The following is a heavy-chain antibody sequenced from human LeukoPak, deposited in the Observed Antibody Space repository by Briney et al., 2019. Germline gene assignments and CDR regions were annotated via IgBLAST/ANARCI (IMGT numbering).Heavy chain of an antibody. Sequence: PSETLSLTCAVYGGSFSGYYWSWIRQPPGKGLEWIGEINHSGSTNYNPSLKSRVTISVDTSKNQSSLKLSSVTAADTAVYYCARGWGLYDPFFDYWGQGTLVTVSS. D-gene: IGHD3-16*01. CDR1: GGSFSGYY. V-gene: IGHV4-34*01. J-gene: IGHJ4*02. CDR2: INHSGST. CDR3: ARGWGLYDPFFDY.